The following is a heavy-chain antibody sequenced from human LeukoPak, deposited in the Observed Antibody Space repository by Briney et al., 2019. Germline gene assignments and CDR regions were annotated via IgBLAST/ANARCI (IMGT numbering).Heavy chain of an antibody. CDR3: ARGTKVVPAVARQYYFDY. CDR2: INHSGST. J-gene: IGHJ4*02. D-gene: IGHD2-2*01. Sequence: SETLSLTCAVYGGSFSGYYWSWIRQPPGKGLEWIGEINHSGSTNYNPSLKSRVTIPVDTSKNQFSLKLSSVTAADTAVYYCARGTKVVPAVARQYYFDYWGQGTLVTVSS. CDR1: GGSFSGYY. V-gene: IGHV4-34*01.